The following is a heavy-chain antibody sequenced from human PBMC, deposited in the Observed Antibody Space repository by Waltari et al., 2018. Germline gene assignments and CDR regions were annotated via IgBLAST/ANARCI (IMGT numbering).Heavy chain of an antibody. D-gene: IGHD6-6*01. Sequence: QVQLVQSGAEVKKPGSSVKVSCKASGGTFSSYAISWVRQAPGQGLEWMGGISPIVGTGNYEQKVQGRVTITAEEATSTAYMELSSLRSEDTAVYYCAKSIAARLSFYYYGMDVWGQGTTVTVSS. CDR3: AKSIAARLSFYYYGMDV. J-gene: IGHJ6*02. V-gene: IGHV1-69*01. CDR2: ISPIVGTG. CDR1: GGTFSSYA.